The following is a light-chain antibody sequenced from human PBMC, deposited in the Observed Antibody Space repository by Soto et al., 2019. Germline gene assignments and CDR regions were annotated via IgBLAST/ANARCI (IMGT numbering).Light chain of an antibody. Sequence: EIVLTQSPATLSLSPVERATLSCRASQSVSSYLAWYQQKPGQAPRLLIYDASNRATGIPARFSGSGSGTDFTLTITRLEPEDFAVYYCQQYSSSRTFGQGTKVDIK. V-gene: IGKV3-11*01. CDR1: QSVSSY. CDR2: DAS. CDR3: QQYSSSRT. J-gene: IGKJ1*01.